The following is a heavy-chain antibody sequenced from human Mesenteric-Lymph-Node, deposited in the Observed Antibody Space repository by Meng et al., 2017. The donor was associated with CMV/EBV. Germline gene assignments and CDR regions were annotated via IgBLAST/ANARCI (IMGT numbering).Heavy chain of an antibody. CDR3: ARGERIGY. J-gene: IGHJ4*02. Sequence: ESLKISCAASGFTFSSYWMHWVRQAPGKGLVWVSRINNDGRTTSYADSVKGRFTISRDNAKNSLYLQMNSLRAEDTAVYYCARGERIGYWGQGTLVTVSS. V-gene: IGHV3-74*01. CDR1: GFTFSSYW. D-gene: IGHD1-1*01. CDR2: INNDGRTT.